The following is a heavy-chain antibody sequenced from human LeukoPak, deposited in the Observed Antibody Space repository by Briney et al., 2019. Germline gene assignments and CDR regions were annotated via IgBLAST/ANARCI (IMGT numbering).Heavy chain of an antibody. D-gene: IGHD3-10*01. CDR1: GGSISSYY. J-gene: IGHJ6*02. CDR3: AGDRFGGSGSYYKRYYYGMDV. CDR2: IYYSGST. Sequence: SETLSLTCTVSGGSISSYYWSWIRQPPGKGLEWIGYIYYSGSTNYNPSLKSRVTISVDTSKNQFSLKLSSVTAADTAVYYCAGDRFGGSGSYYKRYYYGMDVWGQGTTVTVSS. V-gene: IGHV4-59*01.